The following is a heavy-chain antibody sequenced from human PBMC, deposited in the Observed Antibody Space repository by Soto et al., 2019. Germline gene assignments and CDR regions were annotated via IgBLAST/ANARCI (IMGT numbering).Heavy chain of an antibody. CDR1: GFTVSSNY. J-gene: IGHJ4*01. V-gene: IGHV3-23*01. D-gene: IGHD3-9*01. Sequence: PGGSLRLSCAASGFTVSSNYMTWVRQAPGKGLQWVSTIRGRGGTTYYADSVKGRFTISRDDSRNTLYLQMNSLRVEDTAVYFCAKDVNYDMLAGYYYYWGHGTLVTVSS. CDR3: AKDVNYDMLAGYYYY. CDR2: IRGRGGTT.